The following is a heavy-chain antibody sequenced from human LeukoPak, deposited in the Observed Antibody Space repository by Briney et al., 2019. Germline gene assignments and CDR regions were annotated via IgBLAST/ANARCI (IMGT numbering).Heavy chain of an antibody. CDR1: RFTVSSNF. CDR2: IYSGGST. V-gene: IGHV3-66*01. Sequence: GGSLRLSCTASRFTVSSNFMRWGRQAPGKGLEWVSVIYSGGSTYYADSVKGRFTISRDNSKNTLYLQMNSLRAEDTAVYYCARFHDSSGYYHAYFDYWGQGTLVTVSS. CDR3: ARFHDSSGYYHAYFDY. D-gene: IGHD3-22*01. J-gene: IGHJ4*02.